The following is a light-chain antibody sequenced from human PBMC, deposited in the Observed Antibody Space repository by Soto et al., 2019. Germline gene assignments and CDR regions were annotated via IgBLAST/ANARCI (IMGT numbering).Light chain of an antibody. CDR1: QSVSSSY. J-gene: IGKJ1*01. Sequence: EIVLTQSPGTLSLSPGERATLSCRASQSVSSSYLAWYQQQPGQAPRLLIYGASSRATGIPERFSGSGSGTDFTLTISRLEPEDVAVYYCQQYGSSPLTFGQGTKVEIK. V-gene: IGKV3-20*01. CDR2: GAS. CDR3: QQYGSSPLT.